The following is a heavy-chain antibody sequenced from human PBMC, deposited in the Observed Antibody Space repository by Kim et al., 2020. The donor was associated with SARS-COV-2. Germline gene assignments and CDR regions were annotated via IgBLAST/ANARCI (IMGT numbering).Heavy chain of an antibody. CDR2: ISNTGRAT. D-gene: IGHD3-10*01. Sequence: GGSLRLSCTASGLTFGNYAMIWVRQAPGKGLEWVSIISNTGRATDYPDSVKGRFIISRDNSKNTLYLQMNNLRAEDMAMYYCAKGREFHYYGLGSAFD. J-gene: IGHJ4*01. CDR1: GLTFGNYA. CDR3: AKGREFHYYGLGSAFD. V-gene: IGHV3-23*01.